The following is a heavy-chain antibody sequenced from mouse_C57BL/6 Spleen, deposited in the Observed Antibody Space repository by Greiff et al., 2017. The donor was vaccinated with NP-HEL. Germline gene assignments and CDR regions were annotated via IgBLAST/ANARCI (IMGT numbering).Heavy chain of an antibody. CDR1: GYSITSGYY. CDR2: ISYDGSN. CDR3: AREAYGYDEAY. J-gene: IGHJ3*01. V-gene: IGHV3-6*01. D-gene: IGHD2-2*01. Sequence: EVQLVESGPGLVKPSQSLSLTCSVTGYSITSGYYWNWIRQFPGNKLEWMGYISYDGSNNYNPSLKNRISITRDTSKNQFFLKLNSVTTEDTATYYCAREAYGYDEAYWGQGTLVTVSA.